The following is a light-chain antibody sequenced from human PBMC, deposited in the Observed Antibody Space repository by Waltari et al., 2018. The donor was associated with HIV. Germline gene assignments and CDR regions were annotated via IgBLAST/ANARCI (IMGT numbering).Light chain of an antibody. CDR1: QSVSSSY. Sequence: EIVLTQSPGTLSLSPGERPTLSCRASQSVSSSYLAWYQQKPGQAPRLLIYGAASRATGIPDRVSGSVSVTDFTLTISRLEPEDFAVYYCQQYGSSPPEYTFGQGTKLEIK. CDR2: GAA. V-gene: IGKV3-20*01. J-gene: IGKJ2*01. CDR3: QQYGSSPPEYT.